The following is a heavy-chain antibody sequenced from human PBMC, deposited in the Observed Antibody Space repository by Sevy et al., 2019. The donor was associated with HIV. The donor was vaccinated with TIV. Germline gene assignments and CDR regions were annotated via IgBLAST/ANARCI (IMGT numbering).Heavy chain of an antibody. V-gene: IGHV4-59*01. CDR2: IYYSGST. D-gene: IGHD3-3*01. J-gene: IGHJ6*02. CDR3: ASNLVAYDFWSGYSPRTYYYGMDV. CDR1: GGSISSYY. Sequence: SETLSLTCTVSGGSISSYYWSWIRQPPGKGLEWIGYIYYSGSTNYNPSLKSRVTISVDTSKNQFSLKLSSVTAADTDVYYCASNLVAYDFWSGYSPRTYYYGMDVWGQGTTVTVSS.